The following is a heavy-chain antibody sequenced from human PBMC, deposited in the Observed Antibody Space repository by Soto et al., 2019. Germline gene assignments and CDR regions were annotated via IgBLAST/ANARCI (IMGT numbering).Heavy chain of an antibody. CDR1: GFTFSSYS. Sequence: GGSLRLSCAASGFTFSSYSMNWVRQAPGKGLEWVSSISSSSSYIYYADSVKGRFTISRDNAKNSLYLQMNSLRAEDTAVYYCARDKGFWSGYFYPMDVWGKGTTVTVSS. D-gene: IGHD3-3*01. CDR2: ISSSSSYI. J-gene: IGHJ6*03. CDR3: ARDKGFWSGYFYPMDV. V-gene: IGHV3-21*01.